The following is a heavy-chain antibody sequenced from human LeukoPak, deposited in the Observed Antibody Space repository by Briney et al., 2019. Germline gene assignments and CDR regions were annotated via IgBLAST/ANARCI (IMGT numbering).Heavy chain of an antibody. D-gene: IGHD3-22*01. CDR3: TTELVN. Sequence: GGSLRLSCAASGFTFSTYGMTWVRQAPGKGLEGVLGISWNSGSIGYADSVRGRFTISRDNAKNSLYLQMNSLKTEDTAVYYCTTELVNWGQRTLVTVS. CDR2: ISWNSGSI. J-gene: IGHJ4*02. V-gene: IGHV3-20*04. CDR1: GFTFSTYG.